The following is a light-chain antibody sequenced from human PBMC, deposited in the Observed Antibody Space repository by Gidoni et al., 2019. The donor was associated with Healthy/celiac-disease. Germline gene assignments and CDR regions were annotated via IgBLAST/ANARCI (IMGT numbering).Light chain of an antibody. CDR2: CNN. V-gene: IGLV1-40*01. Sequence: QSVLTQPPSVSGAPGQRVTISCTGGDSNIVAGYDVHWYQQLPGTAPQLLIFCNNNRPSRVPDRFSGSKSGTSASLAITGLQADDDADYYCQSYDNSLWRVFGGGTKLTV. CDR1: DSNIVAGYD. J-gene: IGLJ3*02. CDR3: QSYDNSLWRV.